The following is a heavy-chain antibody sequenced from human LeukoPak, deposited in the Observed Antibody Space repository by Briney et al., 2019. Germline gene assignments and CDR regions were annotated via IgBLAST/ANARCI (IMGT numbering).Heavy chain of an antibody. J-gene: IGHJ4*02. CDR2: INHSGST. CDR1: GGSFSGYY. V-gene: IGHV4-34*01. Sequence: SETLSLTCAVYGGSFSGYYWSWIRQPPGKGLEWIGEINHSGSTNYNPSLKSRVTISVDTSKNQFSLKLSSVTAADTAVYYCASGGRDCSSTSCYTRGVYFDYWGQGTLVTVSS. CDR3: ASGGRDCSSTSCYTRGVYFDY. D-gene: IGHD2-2*02.